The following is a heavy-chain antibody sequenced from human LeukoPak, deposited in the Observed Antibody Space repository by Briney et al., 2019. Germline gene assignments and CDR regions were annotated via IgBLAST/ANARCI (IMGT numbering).Heavy chain of an antibody. CDR2: IYTSGTT. CDR1: GGSISTYY. V-gene: IGHV4-4*08. D-gene: IGHD1-26*01. CDR3: ARLPIGSYFDC. Sequence: PSETLSLTCTVSGGSISTYYWSWVRQPPGKGLEWIAYIYTSGTTYSNPSLKSRVTMSRDTTNNQFSLKMTSVTAADTAVYYWARLPIGSYFDCWGQGTLVTVSS. J-gene: IGHJ4*02.